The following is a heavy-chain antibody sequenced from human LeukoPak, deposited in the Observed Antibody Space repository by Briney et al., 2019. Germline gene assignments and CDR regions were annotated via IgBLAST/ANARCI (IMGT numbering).Heavy chain of an antibody. V-gene: IGHV3-7*01. Sequence: GGSLRLSCAASGFSFSSYWMNWVRQVPGKGLEWVANINQDRSEKSYVDSMKGRFTISRDNAKESLYLQLNSLRADDTAVYYCAKWGPHCVGDYCPALDSWGQGTLVTVSS. D-gene: IGHD2-21*02. J-gene: IGHJ4*02. CDR3: AKWGPHCVGDYCPALDS. CDR1: GFSFSSYW. CDR2: INQDRSEK.